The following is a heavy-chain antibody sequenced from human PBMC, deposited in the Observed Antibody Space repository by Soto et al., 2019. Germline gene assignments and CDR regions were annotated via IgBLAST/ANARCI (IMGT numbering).Heavy chain of an antibody. V-gene: IGHV3-74*01. CDR2: TNSDGSDT. Sequence: EVQLVESGGGLVQPGGSLRLSCAASGFTFSSYWMYWVRQAPGKGLVWVSRTNSDGSDTSYADSVKGRFTISRDNAKNTLYLHMNSLRAEDTAVYYCARHRRWSLFDYWGQGTLVTVSS. CDR1: GFTFSSYW. J-gene: IGHJ4*02. CDR3: ARHRRWSLFDY. D-gene: IGHD6-13*01.